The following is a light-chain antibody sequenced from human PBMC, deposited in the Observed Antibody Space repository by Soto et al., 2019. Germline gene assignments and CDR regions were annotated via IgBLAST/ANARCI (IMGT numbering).Light chain of an antibody. Sequence: EIVFTQSPATLSSFPGDRVPLSCRASQAVNTRLAWYQHKPGQAPRLLIYLASNRAAGVPARFSGSGSGTDFTLTISTVEPEDFAVYYCHQRQSWPRTFGQGTKVE. CDR1: QAVNTR. CDR2: LAS. CDR3: HQRQSWPRT. V-gene: IGKV3-11*01. J-gene: IGKJ1*01.